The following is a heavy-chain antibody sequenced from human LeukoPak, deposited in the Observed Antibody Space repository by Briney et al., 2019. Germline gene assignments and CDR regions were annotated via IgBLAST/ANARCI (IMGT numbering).Heavy chain of an antibody. CDR1: GFTFSSYS. J-gene: IGHJ4*02. CDR3: ARDRDNSSSWYGTH. V-gene: IGHV3-21*01. CDR2: ISSSSSYI. Sequence: PGGSLRLSCAASGFTFSSYSMNWVRQAPGKGLEWVSSISSSSSYIYYADSVKGRFTISRDNAKNSLYLQMNSLRAEDTAVYYCARDRDNSSSWYGTHWGQGTLVTVSS. D-gene: IGHD6-13*01.